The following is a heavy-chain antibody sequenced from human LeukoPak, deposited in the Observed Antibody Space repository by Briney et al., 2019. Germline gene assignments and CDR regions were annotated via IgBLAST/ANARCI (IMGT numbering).Heavy chain of an antibody. J-gene: IGHJ4*02. Sequence: GSLRLSCAASGFTFSNAWMSWIRQPPGKGLEWIGEINHSGSTNYNPSLKSRVTISVDTSKNQFSLKLSSVTAADTAVYYCARVGYSYGYGYWGQGTLVTVSS. CDR2: INHSGST. D-gene: IGHD5-18*01. CDR3: ARVGYSYGYGY. CDR1: GFTFSNAW. V-gene: IGHV4-34*01.